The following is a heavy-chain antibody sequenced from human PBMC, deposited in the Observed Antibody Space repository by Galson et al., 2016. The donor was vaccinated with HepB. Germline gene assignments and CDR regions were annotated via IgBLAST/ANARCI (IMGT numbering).Heavy chain of an antibody. Sequence: SLRLSCAASGFTFSDYVMSWVRQAPGKGLEWVSVITGSGDTTYYAGSVKGRFTISRDNSKNTLFLQMNRLRAEDTAIYYCAKPRSSGWYEFDYWGQGTLVTVSS. CDR1: GFTFSDYV. CDR2: ITGSGDTT. V-gene: IGHV3-23*01. D-gene: IGHD6-13*01. CDR3: AKPRSSGWYEFDY. J-gene: IGHJ4*02.